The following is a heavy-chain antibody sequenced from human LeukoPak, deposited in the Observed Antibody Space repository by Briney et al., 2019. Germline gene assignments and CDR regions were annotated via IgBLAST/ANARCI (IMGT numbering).Heavy chain of an antibody. Sequence: GGSLRLSCAASGFTFSSYGMHWVRQAPGKGLEWVAFIRYDGSNKYYADSVKGRFTISRDNSKNTLYLQMNSLRAEDTAVYYCAKDQYSSSWCLGYWGQGTLVTVSS. D-gene: IGHD6-13*01. CDR3: AKDQYSSSWCLGY. J-gene: IGHJ4*02. CDR2: IRYDGSNK. CDR1: GFTFSSYG. V-gene: IGHV3-30*02.